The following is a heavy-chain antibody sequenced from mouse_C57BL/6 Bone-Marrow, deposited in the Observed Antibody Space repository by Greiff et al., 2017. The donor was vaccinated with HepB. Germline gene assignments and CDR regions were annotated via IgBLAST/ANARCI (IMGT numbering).Heavy chain of an antibody. CDR2: INSDGGST. V-gene: IGHV5-2*01. Sequence: EVQLVESGGGLVQPGESLKLSCESNEYEFPSHDMSWVRKTPEKRLELVAAINSDGGSTYYPETMERRFIISRDNTKKTLYLQMSSLRSEDTALYYWARHNYYGSSDGYFDVWGTGTTVTVSS. J-gene: IGHJ1*03. CDR3: ARHNYYGSSDGYFDV. CDR1: EYEFPSHD. D-gene: IGHD1-1*01.